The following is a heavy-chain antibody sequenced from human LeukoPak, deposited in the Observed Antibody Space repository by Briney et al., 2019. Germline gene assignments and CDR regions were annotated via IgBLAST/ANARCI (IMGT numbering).Heavy chain of an antibody. CDR1: GFTFSSYG. CDR3: ARAQVGATWFDY. Sequence: GGSLRLSCAASGFTFSSYGMHWVRQAPGKGLEWVAVIWYNGSNKYYADSVKGRFTISSDNSKNTLYLQMNSLRAEDTAVYYCARAQVGATWFDYWGQGTLVTVSS. V-gene: IGHV3-33*01. CDR2: IWYNGSNK. D-gene: IGHD1-26*01. J-gene: IGHJ4*02.